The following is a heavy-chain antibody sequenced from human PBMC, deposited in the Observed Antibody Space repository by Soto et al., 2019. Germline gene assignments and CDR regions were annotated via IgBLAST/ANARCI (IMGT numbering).Heavy chain of an antibody. CDR3: ARHDYSDRAFDL. CDR1: GGSVGSGAYY. V-gene: IGHV4-61*08. Sequence: SETLSLTCIVSGGSVGSGAYYWSWIRQPPGNALEWIGYIQYSGDTNYNSSLRSRVTISVDMSRNRFSLKLTSVTAADTAFYYCARHDYSDRAFDLWGQGTMVTVSS. D-gene: IGHD3-22*01. J-gene: IGHJ3*01. CDR2: IQYSGDT.